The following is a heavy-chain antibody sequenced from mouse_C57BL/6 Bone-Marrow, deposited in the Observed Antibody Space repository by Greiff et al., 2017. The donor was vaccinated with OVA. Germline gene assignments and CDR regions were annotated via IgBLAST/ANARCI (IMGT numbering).Heavy chain of an antibody. Sequence: GGGLVQPKGSLKLSCAASGFSFNTYAMNWVRQAPGKGLEWVARIRSKSNNYATYYADSVKDRFTISRDDSESMLYLQMNNLKTEDTAMYYCVKDYYGSSYPWWYFDVWGTGTTVTVSS. D-gene: IGHD1-1*01. V-gene: IGHV10-1*01. CDR2: IRSKSNNYAT. J-gene: IGHJ1*03. CDR3: VKDYYGSSYPWWYFDV. CDR1: GFSFNTYA.